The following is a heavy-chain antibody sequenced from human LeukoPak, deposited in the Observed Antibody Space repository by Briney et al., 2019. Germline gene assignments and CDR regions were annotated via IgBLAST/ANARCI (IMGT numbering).Heavy chain of an antibody. CDR3: ARGPHSHDSSGYSWCYYYYMVV. V-gene: IGHV4-59*11. CDR1: SGSISSHY. J-gene: IGHJ6*03. D-gene: IGHD3-22*01. CDR2: IYYSGST. Sequence: PSQTLSLTCTVSSGSISSHYWSWLRQPPGKGLEWIGYIYYSGSTDYNPSLKSRVTISVDTSKNQFSLKLSSVTAADTAVYYCARGPHSHDSSGYSWCYYYYMVVRGKGTTGTVSS.